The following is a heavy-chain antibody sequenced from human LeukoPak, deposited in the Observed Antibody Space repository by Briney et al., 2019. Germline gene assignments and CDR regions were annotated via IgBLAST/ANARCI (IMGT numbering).Heavy chain of an antibody. CDR1: GGSISNYY. J-gene: IGHJ4*02. D-gene: IGHD3-16*01. CDR2: IYYSGST. CDR3: ARHKMGGTGSFDY. V-gene: IGHV4-59*08. Sequence: SETLSLTCTVSGGSISNYYWSWIRQPPGKGLERIGFIYYSGSTTYNPSLKSRVTISVDTSKNQFSLKLSSVTAADKAVYYCARHKMGGTGSFDYWGQGTLVTVSS.